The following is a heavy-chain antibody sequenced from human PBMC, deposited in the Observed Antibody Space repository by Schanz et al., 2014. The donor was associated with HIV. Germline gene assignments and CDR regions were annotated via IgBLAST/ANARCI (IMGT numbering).Heavy chain of an antibody. V-gene: IGHV3-23*01. CDR1: GFAFSNYA. CDR2: ITESGGRT. J-gene: IGHJ4*02. Sequence: EVHLLESGGGLVQPGGSLRLSCAASGFAFSNYAMSWVRQAPGKGLTCTPPITESGGRTYYADSVNGRFTISRDNSKNTLYLQMTTLRIDDTAVYYCAKPEYDSRGNSQSHFDYWGQGTLVTVSS. CDR3: AKPEYDSRGNSQSHFDY. D-gene: IGHD3-22*01.